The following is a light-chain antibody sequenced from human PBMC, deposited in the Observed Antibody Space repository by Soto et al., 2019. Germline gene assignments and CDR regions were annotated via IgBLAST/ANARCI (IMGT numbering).Light chain of an antibody. CDR1: ERVNDNF. J-gene: IGKJ1*01. V-gene: IGKV3-20*01. CDR2: GAS. Sequence: EIVLTQSPGTLSLSPGERATLSCRTSERVNDNFFAWYQQKPGQAPRLLIHGASSRATDIPERFSGSGSGTDFTLTINRVDPEDSAVYYCQQYGASPETFGQGTKVQIK. CDR3: QQYGASPET.